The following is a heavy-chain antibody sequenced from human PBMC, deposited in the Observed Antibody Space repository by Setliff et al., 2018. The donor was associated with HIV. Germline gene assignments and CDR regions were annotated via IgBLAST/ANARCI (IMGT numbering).Heavy chain of an antibody. CDR2: IYYSGST. D-gene: IGHD3-10*01. CDR1: GGSISSGDYY. V-gene: IGHV4-30-4*08. Sequence: KPSETLSLTCTVSGGSISSGDYYWSWIRQPPGKGLEWIGYIYYSGSTYYNPSLKSRVTISVDTSKNQFSLKLSSVTAADTAVYYCARDSGRRNDAFDIWGQGTMVTVS. CDR3: ARDSGRRNDAFDI. J-gene: IGHJ3*02.